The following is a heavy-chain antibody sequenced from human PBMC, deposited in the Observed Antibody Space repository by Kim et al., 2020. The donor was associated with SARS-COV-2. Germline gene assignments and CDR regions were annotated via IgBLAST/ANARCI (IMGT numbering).Heavy chain of an antibody. CDR3: SSTPSVKGVVADTYYFD. V-gene: IGHV3-7*03. CDR1: GFTFSSDC. CDR2: IKKDGSEK. D-gene: IGHD2-15*01. J-gene: IGHJ4*01. Sequence: GGSLRLSCAASGFTFSSDCMSWVRQAPGKGLEWVASIKKDGSEKNAVDSVQGRFTISIDNAKNSLNLQMHSLRAKDTAADYCSSTPSVKGVVADTYYFD.